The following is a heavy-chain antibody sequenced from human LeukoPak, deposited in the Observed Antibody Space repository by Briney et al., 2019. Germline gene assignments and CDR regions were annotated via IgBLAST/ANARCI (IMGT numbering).Heavy chain of an antibody. Sequence: PSETLPLTCAVYGGSFSGYYWSWIRQPAGKGLEWIGRIYTSGNTNYNPSLKSRVTMSVDTSKNQFSLKLSSVTAADTAVYYCARDHPTVPNWFDPWGQGTLVTVSS. J-gene: IGHJ5*02. CDR2: IYTSGNT. CDR1: GGSFSGYY. V-gene: IGHV4-4*07. CDR3: ARDHPTVPNWFDP. D-gene: IGHD4-11*01.